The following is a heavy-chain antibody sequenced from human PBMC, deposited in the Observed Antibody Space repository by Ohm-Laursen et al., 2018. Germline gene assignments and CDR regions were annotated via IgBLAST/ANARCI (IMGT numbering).Heavy chain of an antibody. V-gene: IGHV4-4*07. J-gene: IGHJ4*02. D-gene: IGHD3-9*01. Sequence: GTLSLTCTVSGGSISSYYWSWIRQPAGKGLEWIGRIYTSGSTNYNPSLESRVTISVDTSKNQFSLKLSSVTAADTAVYYCAVGYFDSLIDYWGQGTLVTVSS. CDR3: AVGYFDSLIDY. CDR2: IYTSGST. CDR1: GGSISSYY.